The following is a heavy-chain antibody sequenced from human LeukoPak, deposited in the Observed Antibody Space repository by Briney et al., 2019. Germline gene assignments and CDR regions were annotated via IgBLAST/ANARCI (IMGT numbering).Heavy chain of an antibody. CDR1: GYSFTGYY. CDR2: INPNNGGT. Sequence: ASVKVSCKASGYSFTGYYMHWVRQAPGQGLEWMGWINPNNGGTYYPQNFRGRVTMTRDTSISTAYMELSRLRSDDTAVYYCARGYCSAGDCYEFDHWGQGTLVTVSS. J-gene: IGHJ4*02. V-gene: IGHV1-2*02. D-gene: IGHD2-15*01. CDR3: ARGYCSAGDCYEFDH.